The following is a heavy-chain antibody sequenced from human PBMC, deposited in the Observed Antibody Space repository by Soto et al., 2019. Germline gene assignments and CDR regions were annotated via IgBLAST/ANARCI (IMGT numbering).Heavy chain of an antibody. Sequence: PGGSLRLSCAASGFTLSSYSMNWVRQAPGKGLEWVSSITAGGDDTWYADSVKGRFAISRDNSKNTLYLQMNSLRAEDTAVYYCAKGSASGRPYYFDYWGQGTLVTVSS. CDR3: AKGSASGRPYYFDY. CDR2: ITAGGDDT. CDR1: GFTLSSYS. D-gene: IGHD2-21*01. V-gene: IGHV3-23*01. J-gene: IGHJ4*02.